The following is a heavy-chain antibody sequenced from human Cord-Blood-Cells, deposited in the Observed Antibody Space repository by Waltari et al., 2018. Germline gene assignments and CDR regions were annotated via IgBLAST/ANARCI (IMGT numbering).Heavy chain of an antibody. D-gene: IGHD7-27*01. Sequence: VQLVESGGGLIQPGGSLRHSCAASGFTASRNYTICVRQAPGKGLEWVSIIYSGGSTYYPGSVKGRFTISRDNSKNTLYLQMNSLRAEDTAVYYCASNWGFPRFGDAFDIWGQGTMVTVSS. J-gene: IGHJ3*02. CDR1: GFTASRNY. CDR2: IYSGGST. V-gene: IGHV3-53*01. CDR3: ASNWGFPRFGDAFDI.